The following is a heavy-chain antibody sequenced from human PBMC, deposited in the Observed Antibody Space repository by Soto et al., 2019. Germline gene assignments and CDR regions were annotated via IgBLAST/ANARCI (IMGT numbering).Heavy chain of an antibody. CDR3: ARTERLYYYHGMDV. CDR1: GFTFSSYA. Sequence: QVQLVESGGGVVQPGRSLRLSCAASGFTFSSYAMHWVRQAPGKGLEWVAVISYDGSNKYYADSVKGRFTISRDNSKNTLYLQMNSLRAEDTAVYYCARTERLYYYHGMDVWGQGTTVTVSS. D-gene: IGHD6-25*01. CDR2: ISYDGSNK. J-gene: IGHJ6*02. V-gene: IGHV3-30-3*01.